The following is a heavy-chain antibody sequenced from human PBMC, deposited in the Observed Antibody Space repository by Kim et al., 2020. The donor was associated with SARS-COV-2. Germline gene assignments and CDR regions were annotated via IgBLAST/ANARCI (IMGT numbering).Heavy chain of an antibody. CDR3: GGDRHQRQTAGWKSDY. CDR1: GYSFSDYG. V-gene: IGHV1-18*04. J-gene: IGHJ4*02. Sequence: ASVKVSCKASGYSFSDYGVSWVRQAPGQGLEWMGWISAHDGDTNYAEKFEGRVTMTTDTSTGTVHMELRSLRSAGKAVYYCGGDRHQRQTAGWKSDYGGQ. CDR2: ISAHDGDT. D-gene: IGHD1-1*01.